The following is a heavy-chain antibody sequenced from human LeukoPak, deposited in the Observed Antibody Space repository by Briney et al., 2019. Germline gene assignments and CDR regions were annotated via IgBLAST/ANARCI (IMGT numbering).Heavy chain of an antibody. CDR3: ARGAPDFDL. CDR1: GGSISRGSYY. V-gene: IGHV4-61*02. Sequence: SQTLSLTCTVSGGSISRGSYYWSWIRQPAGKGLEWIGRIYTSGSTNYNPSLKSRVTISVDTSKNQFSLKLSSVTAADTAVYYCARGAPDFDLWRRGTLVTVSS. CDR2: IYTSGST. J-gene: IGHJ2*01.